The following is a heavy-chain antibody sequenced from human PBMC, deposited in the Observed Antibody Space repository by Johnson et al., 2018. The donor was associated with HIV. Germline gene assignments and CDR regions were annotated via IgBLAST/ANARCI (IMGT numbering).Heavy chain of an antibody. V-gene: IGHV3-48*04. CDR3: TTQQRADAFDI. CDR2: ISTSGSTI. D-gene: IGHD6-13*01. Sequence: VQLVESGGGLVQPGGSLRLSCAASGFTFSSCAMSWVRQAPGRGLDWVSYISTSGSTINYADSVKGRFTISRDNAKNSLYLQMNSLRAEDTAVYYCTTQQRADAFDIWGQGTMVTVSS. J-gene: IGHJ3*02. CDR1: GFTFSSCA.